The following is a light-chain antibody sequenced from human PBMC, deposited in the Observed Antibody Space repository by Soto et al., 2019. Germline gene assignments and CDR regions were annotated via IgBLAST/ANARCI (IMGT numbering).Light chain of an antibody. V-gene: IGKV1-5*01. CDR3: QQSDSTPYT. Sequence: DIQMTQFPSTLSASVGDRVTITCRASQSISSWLAWYQQKPGKAPKLLIYDASSLESGVPSRFSGSGSATDFTLTIASLQPEDFSTYYCQQSDSTPYTFGQGTKVDIK. J-gene: IGKJ2*01. CDR2: DAS. CDR1: QSISSW.